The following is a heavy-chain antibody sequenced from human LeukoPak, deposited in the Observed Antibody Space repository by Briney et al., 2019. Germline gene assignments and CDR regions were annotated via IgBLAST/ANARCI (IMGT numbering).Heavy chain of an antibody. J-gene: IGHJ6*03. V-gene: IGHV4-59*01. D-gene: IGHD3-10*01. Sequence: SETLSLPCTVSGGSISSYYWSWIRQPPGKGLEWIGYIYYSGSTNYNPSLKSRVTISVDTSKNQFSLKLSSVTAADTAVYYCARAVGSGSFQTYYYYMDVWGKGTTVTISS. CDR1: GGSISSYY. CDR2: IYYSGST. CDR3: ARAVGSGSFQTYYYYMDV.